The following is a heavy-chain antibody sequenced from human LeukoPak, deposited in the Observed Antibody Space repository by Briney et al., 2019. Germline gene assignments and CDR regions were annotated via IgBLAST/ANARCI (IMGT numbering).Heavy chain of an antibody. D-gene: IGHD2-2*01. CDR3: TRDHITSWQIDF. Sequence: GGSLRLSCVASGLTFSAYGMSWIRQSPDKGLEWVSAISGGGGSTYYAESVKGRFTISRDNSKNTVSLQMNSLRVEDTAVYYCTRDHITSWQIDFWGQGTMVTVSS. V-gene: IGHV3-23*01. J-gene: IGHJ4*02. CDR2: ISGGGGST. CDR1: GLTFSAYG.